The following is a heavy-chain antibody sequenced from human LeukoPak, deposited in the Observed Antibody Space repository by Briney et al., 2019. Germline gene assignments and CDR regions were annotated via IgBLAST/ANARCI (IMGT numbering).Heavy chain of an antibody. V-gene: IGHV4-59*01. CDR3: ARTPPPYYDSSGPFDY. D-gene: IGHD3-22*01. Sequence: SETLSLTCTVSGGSISSYYWSWIRQPPGKGLEWIGYIYYSGSTNYNPSLKSRVTISVDTSKNQFSLKLSSVTAADTAVYYCARTPPPYYDSSGPFDYWGQGTLATVSS. CDR1: GGSISSYY. J-gene: IGHJ4*02. CDR2: IYYSGST.